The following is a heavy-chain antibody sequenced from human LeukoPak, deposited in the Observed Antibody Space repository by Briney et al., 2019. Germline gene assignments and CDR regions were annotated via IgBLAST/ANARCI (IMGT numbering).Heavy chain of an antibody. J-gene: IGHJ4*02. D-gene: IGHD1-1*01. CDR1: GGSISSSSYY. CDR2: IYYSGST. CDR3: ARLQYNGGRYYFDY. V-gene: IGHV4-39*01. Sequence: SETLSLTCTVSGGSISSSSYYWGWIRQPPGKGLEWLGSIYYSGSTYYNPSLKSRVAISVDTSKNQFSLKLSSVTAADTAVYFCARLQYNGGRYYFDYWGQGTLVTVSS.